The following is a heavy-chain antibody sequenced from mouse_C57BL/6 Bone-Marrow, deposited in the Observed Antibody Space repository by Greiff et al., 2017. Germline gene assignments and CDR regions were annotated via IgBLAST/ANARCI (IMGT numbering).Heavy chain of an antibody. CDR1: GFTFSDYY. CDR2: ISNGGGST. J-gene: IGHJ1*03. D-gene: IGHD1-1*01. CDR3: ARLHYYGSSYWYFDV. V-gene: IGHV5-12*01. Sequence: DVMLVESGGGLVQPGGSLKLSCAASGFTFSDYYMYWVRQTPEKRLEWVAYISNGGGSTYYPDTVKGRFTISRDNAKNTLYLQMSRLKSEDTAMYYCARLHYYGSSYWYFDVWGTGTTVTVSS.